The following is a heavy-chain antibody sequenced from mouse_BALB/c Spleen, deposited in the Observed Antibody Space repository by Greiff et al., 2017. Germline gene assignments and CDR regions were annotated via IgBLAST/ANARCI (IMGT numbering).Heavy chain of an antibody. CDR3: AREAHYYDSSYGAMDY. CDR2: IWGDGST. D-gene: IGHD1-1*01. J-gene: IGHJ4*01. CDR1: GFSLTGYG. Sequence: QVQLQQSGPGLVAPSQSLSITCTVSGFSLTGYGVNWVRQPPGKGLEWLGMIWGDGSTDYNSALKSRLSISKDNSKSQVFLKMNSLQTDDTARYYCAREAHYYDSSYGAMDYWGQGTSVTVSS. V-gene: IGHV2-6-7*01.